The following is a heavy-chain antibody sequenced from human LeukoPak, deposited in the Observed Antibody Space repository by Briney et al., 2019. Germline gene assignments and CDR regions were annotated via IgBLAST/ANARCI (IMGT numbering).Heavy chain of an antibody. CDR3: ARDRSPITMVRGVSWFDP. CDR2: ISSSISYT. V-gene: IGHV3-11*05. Sequence: AGSLRLSCAASGFTFSNYWMSWIRQAPGKGLEWVSYISSSISYTNYADSVKGRFTISRDSAKNSLYLQMNSLGAEDTAVYYCARDRSPITMVRGVSWFDPWGQGTPVTVSS. CDR1: GFTFSNYW. J-gene: IGHJ5*02. D-gene: IGHD3-10*01.